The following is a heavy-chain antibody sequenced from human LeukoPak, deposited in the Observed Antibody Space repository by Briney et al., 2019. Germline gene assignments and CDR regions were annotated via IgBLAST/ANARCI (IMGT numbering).Heavy chain of an antibody. CDR3: AKGRNGDNVAEASDI. J-gene: IGHJ3*02. D-gene: IGHD4-17*01. Sequence: GGSLRLSCAASGFTFSSYAMSWVRQAPGKGLEWVSVISGSGGSTYYADSVKGRFTISRDNSKNTLYLQMNGLRGEDTAVYYCAKGRNGDNVAEASDIWGQGTMVTVSS. CDR1: GFTFSSYA. CDR2: ISGSGGST. V-gene: IGHV3-23*01.